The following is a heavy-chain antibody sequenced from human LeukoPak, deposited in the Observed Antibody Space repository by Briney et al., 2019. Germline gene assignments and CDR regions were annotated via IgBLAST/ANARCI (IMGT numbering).Heavy chain of an antibody. CDR1: GFTFSSYS. Sequence: GGSLRLSCAASGFTFSSYSMNWVRQAPGKGLEWVSSISSSSSYIYYADSVKGRFTISRDNAKNSLYLQMNSLRAEDTAVYYCARDRGRYSSGYYWGQGTLVTVSS. V-gene: IGHV3-21*01. CDR2: ISSSSSYI. J-gene: IGHJ4*02. D-gene: IGHD6-19*01. CDR3: ARDRGRYSSGYY.